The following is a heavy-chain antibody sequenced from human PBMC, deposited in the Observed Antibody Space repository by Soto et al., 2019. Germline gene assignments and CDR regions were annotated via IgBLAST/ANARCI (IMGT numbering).Heavy chain of an antibody. CDR1: GFTFSSYA. J-gene: IGHJ4*02. D-gene: IGHD5-18*01. CDR3: AREGKDSYGPFDY. CDR2: ISYDGSNK. Sequence: QVQLVESGGGVVQPGRSLRLSCAASGFTFSSYAMHWVRQAPGKGLEWVAVISYDGSNKYYADSVKGRFTISRDNSKNTLYLQMNSRRAEDTAVYYCAREGKDSYGPFDYWGQGTLVTVSS. V-gene: IGHV3-30-3*01.